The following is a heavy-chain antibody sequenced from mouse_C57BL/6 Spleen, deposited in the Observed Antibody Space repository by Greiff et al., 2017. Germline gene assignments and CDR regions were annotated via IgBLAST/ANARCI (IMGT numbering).Heavy chain of an antibody. D-gene: IGHD1-1*01. CDR1: GFTFNTYA. J-gene: IGHJ2*01. CDR2: IRSKISNYAT. CDR3: VREDGSSSYYFEY. Sequence: GGGLVQPKGSLKLSCAASGFTFNTYAMHWVRQAPGKGLEWVARIRSKISNYATYYADSVKDRFTISRDESQSMLYLQMNNLKTEDTAMYYCVREDGSSSYYFEYWGQGTTLTVSS. V-gene: IGHV10-3*01.